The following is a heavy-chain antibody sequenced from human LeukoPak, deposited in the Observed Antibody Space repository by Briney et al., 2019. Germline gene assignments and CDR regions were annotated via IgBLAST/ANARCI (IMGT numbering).Heavy chain of an antibody. J-gene: IGHJ4*02. CDR1: GYSFTRNG. CDR2: ISANSGNT. D-gene: IGHD3-16*01. CDR3: ARDVNYAFDY. Sequence: ASVKVSCKPSGYSFTRNGISWVRQAPGQGLEWMAWISANSGNTNYAQNFQDRVTLTEDTSTSTAYMELRSLRSDDTAVYYCARDVNYAFDYWGQGTLVTVSS. V-gene: IGHV1-18*01.